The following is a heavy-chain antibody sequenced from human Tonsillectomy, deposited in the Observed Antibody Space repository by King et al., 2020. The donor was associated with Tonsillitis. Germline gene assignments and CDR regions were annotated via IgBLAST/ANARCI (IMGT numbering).Heavy chain of an antibody. CDR1: WFSLSTSGVS. J-gene: IGHJ5*02. CDR2: LYWDDDK. D-gene: IGHD6-19*01. V-gene: IGHV2-5*02. CDR3: AHRRRAVGFDP. Sequence: FTLKESGPTLVKPTQTLTLTCTFSWFSLSTSGVSVGWIRQPPGKALEWLALLYWDDDKRYTPSLKSRLTITKDTSKNQVVLTMTNMDPVDTATYYCAHRRRAVGFDPWGQGTLVTVSS.